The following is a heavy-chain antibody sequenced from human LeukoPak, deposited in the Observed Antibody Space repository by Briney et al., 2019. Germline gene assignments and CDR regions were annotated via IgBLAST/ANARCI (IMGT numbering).Heavy chain of an antibody. CDR1: GFTFGSYW. V-gene: IGHV3-7*01. CDR3: ARGLVLGDLELFNYYYMDV. D-gene: IGHD1-7*01. J-gene: IGHJ6*03. CDR2: IKRDGSEK. Sequence: GGSLRLSCAASGFTFGSYWMSWVRQTPGKGLEWVTNIKRDGSEKHYVDTVKGRFTISRDNAKKSLFLQMDSLRADDTAVYFCARGLVLGDLELFNYYYMDVWGKGTTVTVSS.